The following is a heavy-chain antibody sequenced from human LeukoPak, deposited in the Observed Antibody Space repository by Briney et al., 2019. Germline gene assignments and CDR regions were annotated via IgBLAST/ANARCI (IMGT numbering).Heavy chain of an antibody. D-gene: IGHD3-3*01. V-gene: IGHV4-34*01. CDR1: GASFRGYY. CDR2: INHSGKT. CDR3: ARETWN. Sequence: SETLSLTCAVSGASFRGYYWTWLRQPPGKGLEWIGEINHSGKTNYNPSLKSRITISVDTSKNQFSLKLSSVTAADTAVYYCARETWNWGQGTLVTVSS. J-gene: IGHJ4*02.